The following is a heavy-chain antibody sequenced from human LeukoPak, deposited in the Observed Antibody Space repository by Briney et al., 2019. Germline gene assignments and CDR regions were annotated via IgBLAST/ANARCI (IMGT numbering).Heavy chain of an antibody. CDR3: AKDFPFTIFGVVITEDWFDP. Sequence: GGSLRLSCAASGFTFSTYGIHWVRQAPGKGLEWVAFIRYDGTNKWYADSVKGRFTISRDNSKNMLYLQMNGLRAEDTAVYYCAKDFPFTIFGVVITEDWFDPWGQGTLVTVSS. J-gene: IGHJ5*02. CDR1: GFTFSTYG. V-gene: IGHV3-30*02. CDR2: IRYDGTNK. D-gene: IGHD3-3*01.